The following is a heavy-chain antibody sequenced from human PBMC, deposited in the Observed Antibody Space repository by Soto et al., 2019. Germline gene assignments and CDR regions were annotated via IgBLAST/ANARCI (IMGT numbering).Heavy chain of an antibody. CDR1: GGSFSGYY. CDR3: ARGSRYFVWLKRDYYYGMDV. CDR2: INHSGST. V-gene: IGHV4-34*01. Sequence: SETLSLTCAVYGGSFSGYYWSWIRQPPGEGLEWIGEINHSGSTNYNPSLKSRVTISVDTSKNQFSLKLSSVTAADTAVYYCARGSRYFVWLKRDYYYGMDVWGQGTTVTVSS. D-gene: IGHD3-9*01. J-gene: IGHJ6*02.